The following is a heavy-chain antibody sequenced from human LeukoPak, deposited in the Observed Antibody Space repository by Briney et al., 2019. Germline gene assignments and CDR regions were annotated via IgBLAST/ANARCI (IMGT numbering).Heavy chain of an antibody. Sequence: GGSLRLSCAASGFTVSSTYMSWVRQAPGKGLEWVSIIYSGGSTYYADSVKGRFTISRDNSKNTLYLQMNSLRAEDTAVYYCARPLYYYDSSGYYFGYWGQGTLVTVSS. D-gene: IGHD3-22*01. CDR2: IYSGGST. CDR3: ARPLYYYDSSGYYFGY. CDR1: GFTVSSTY. V-gene: IGHV3-66*04. J-gene: IGHJ4*02.